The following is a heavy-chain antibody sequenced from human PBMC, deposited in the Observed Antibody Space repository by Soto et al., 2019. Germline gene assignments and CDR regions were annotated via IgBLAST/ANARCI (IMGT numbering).Heavy chain of an antibody. V-gene: IGHV1-18*01. CDR3: ARDRQLAAAGTLFDY. Sequence: QVQLVQSGAEVRQPGASVKVSCKASGYTFSTYGISWVRQAPGQGLEWMGWISGYNGDTNYAQKVQGRLTMTTDTSTRTAYMELRSLRSDDTAVYYCARDRQLAAAGTLFDYWGQGTLVTVSS. J-gene: IGHJ4*02. CDR1: GYTFSTYG. CDR2: ISGYNGDT. D-gene: IGHD6-13*01.